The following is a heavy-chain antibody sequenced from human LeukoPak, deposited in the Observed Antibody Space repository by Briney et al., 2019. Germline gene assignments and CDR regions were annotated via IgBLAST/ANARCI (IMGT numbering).Heavy chain of an antibody. CDR3: ARTGHTSSSDY. V-gene: IGHV3-53*01. CDR1: GFTVSSNC. D-gene: IGHD6-6*01. J-gene: IGHJ4*02. Sequence: PGGSLRLSCVASGFTVSSNCMSWVRQAPGKGLEWVSVIYSGGSTYYADSVKGRFTISRDNSKNTLYLQMNSLRGEDTAVYYCARTGHTSSSDYWGQGTLVTVSS. CDR2: IYSGGST.